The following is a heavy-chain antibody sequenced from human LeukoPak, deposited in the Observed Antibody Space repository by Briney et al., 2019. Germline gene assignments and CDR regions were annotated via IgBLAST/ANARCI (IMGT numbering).Heavy chain of an antibody. V-gene: IGHV5-51*01. CDR3: ARQVVAGKIDY. J-gene: IGHJ4*02. D-gene: IGHD6-19*01. CDR2: IYPGDSDT. Sequence: GESLKISCKGSGYSFTTYWVAWVRQMPGKGLEWMGIIYPGDSDTRYSPSFQGQVTISADKSISTAYLQWSSLKASDTAMYYCARQVVAGKIDYWGQGTLVTVSS. CDR1: GYSFTTYW.